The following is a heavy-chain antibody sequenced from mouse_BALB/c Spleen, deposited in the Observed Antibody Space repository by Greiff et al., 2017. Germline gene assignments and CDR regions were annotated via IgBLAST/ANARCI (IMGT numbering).Heavy chain of an antibody. CDR3: ARGGFILMDY. D-gene: IGHD1-1*01. V-gene: IGHV1-12*01. J-gene: IGHJ4*01. CDR1: GYTFTSYN. CDR2: IYPGNGDT. Sequence: QVQLQQPGAELVKPGASVKMSCKASGYTFTSYNMHWVKQTPGQGLEWIGAIYPGNGDTSYNQKFKGKATLTADKSSSTAYMQLSSLTSEDSAVYYCARGGFILMDYWGQGTSVTVSS.